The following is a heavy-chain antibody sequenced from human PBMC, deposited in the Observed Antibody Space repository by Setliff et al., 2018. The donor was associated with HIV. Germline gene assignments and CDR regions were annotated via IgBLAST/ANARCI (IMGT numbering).Heavy chain of an antibody. CDR3: ARGQFYCSSSSCYYFDY. CDR2: INTNTGTP. Sequence: ASVKVSCKASGYTFTSYVMNWVRQAPGQGLEWMGWINTNTGTPTYAQGFTRRFVFSLDTSVSTAYLQISSLKAEDTAVYYCARGQFYCSSSSCYYFDYWGQGTLVTV. V-gene: IGHV7-4-1*02. CDR1: GYTFTSYV. J-gene: IGHJ4*02. D-gene: IGHD2-2*01.